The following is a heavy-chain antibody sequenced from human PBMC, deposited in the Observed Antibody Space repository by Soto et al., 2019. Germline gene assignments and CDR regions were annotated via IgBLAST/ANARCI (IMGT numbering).Heavy chain of an antibody. J-gene: IGHJ4*02. Sequence: QVQLQQWGAGLLKPSETLSLTCAVYGGSFSGYYWTWIRQPPGTGLEWIGEINHSGSTNYNPSIKSRVSISVDPSKSQFSLKLTSVTGADTAVYYCARDKITGLFDYWGQGTLVTVSS. V-gene: IGHV4-34*01. CDR2: INHSGST. CDR1: GGSFSGYY. D-gene: IGHD2-8*02. CDR3: ARDKITGLFDY.